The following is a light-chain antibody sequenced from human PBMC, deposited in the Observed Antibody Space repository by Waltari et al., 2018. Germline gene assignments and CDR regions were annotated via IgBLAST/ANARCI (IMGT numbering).Light chain of an antibody. V-gene: IGKV4-1*01. Sequence: DIVMTQSPDSLAVSLGERATINCKSSQSVLYSSNNNNYLAWYRQKPGQPPKLLFYWASTRASGVPDRFSASGSGTDFTLTISSLQAEDVAVYYCQQYYTTPRTFGQGTTVEIK. CDR2: WAS. J-gene: IGKJ1*01. CDR3: QQYYTTPRT. CDR1: QSVLYSSNNNNY.